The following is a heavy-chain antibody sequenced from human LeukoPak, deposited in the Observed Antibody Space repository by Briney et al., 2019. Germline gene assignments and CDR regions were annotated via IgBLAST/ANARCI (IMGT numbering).Heavy chain of an antibody. V-gene: IGHV4-59*08. J-gene: IGHJ4*02. Sequence: SETLSLTCTVSGGSISSYYWSWVRQPPGKGLEWIGYIYYSGSTNYNPSLKSRVTISVDTSKNQFSLKLSSVTAADTAVYYCARLYYYDSSGYFPFDYWGQGTLVTVSS. D-gene: IGHD3-22*01. CDR2: IYYSGST. CDR1: GGSISSYY. CDR3: ARLYYYDSSGYFPFDY.